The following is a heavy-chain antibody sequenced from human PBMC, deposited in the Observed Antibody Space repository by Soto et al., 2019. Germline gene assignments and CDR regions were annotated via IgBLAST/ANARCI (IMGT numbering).Heavy chain of an antibody. V-gene: IGHV4-30-4*01. Sequence: QVQLQESGPGLVKPSQTLSLTCTVSGGSISSGDYYWSWIRQPPGKGLEWIGYIYYSGSTYYNPSPKSRVTIAAATSKNQFPLKLSSVTAAATSVYYFARELTKVTTGVHGLTYWWFDPWGQGTLVTVTS. D-gene: IGHD4-17*01. J-gene: IGHJ5*02. CDR1: GGSISSGDYY. CDR2: IYYSGST. CDR3: ARELTKVTTGVHGLTYWWFDP.